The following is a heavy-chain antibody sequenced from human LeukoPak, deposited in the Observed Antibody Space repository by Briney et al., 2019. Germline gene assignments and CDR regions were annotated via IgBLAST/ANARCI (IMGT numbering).Heavy chain of an antibody. CDR2: IYHSGST. V-gene: IGHV4-38-2*02. CDR1: GYSISSGYY. D-gene: IGHD6-19*01. CDR3: ASGEIAVAVPFDY. J-gene: IGHJ4*02. Sequence: SETLSLTCTVSGYSISSGYYWGWIRQPPGKGLEWIGSIYHSGSTYYNPSLKSRVTISVDTSKNQFSLKLSSVTAADTAVYYCASGEIAVAVPFDYWGQGTLVTVSS.